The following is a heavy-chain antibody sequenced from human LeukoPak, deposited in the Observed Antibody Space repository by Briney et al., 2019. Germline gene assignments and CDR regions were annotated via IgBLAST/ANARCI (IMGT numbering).Heavy chain of an antibody. D-gene: IGHD2-15*01. Sequence: GGSLRLSCAASGFTFDDYGMSWVRQAPGKGLEWVSGINWNGGSTGYADSVKGRFTISRDNAKNSLYLQMNSLRAEDTALYHCARGRGQLLQGGNAFDIWGQGTMVTVSS. CDR3: ARGRGQLLQGGNAFDI. V-gene: IGHV3-20*01. CDR1: GFTFDDYG. CDR2: INWNGGST. J-gene: IGHJ3*02.